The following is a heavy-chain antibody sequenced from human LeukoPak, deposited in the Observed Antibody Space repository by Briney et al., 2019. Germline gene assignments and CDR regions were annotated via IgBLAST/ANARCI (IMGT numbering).Heavy chain of an antibody. CDR3: AREAALQPFFDY. D-gene: IGHD4-11*01. CDR1: GFTFSSYA. V-gene: IGHV3-30-3*01. CDR2: ISYDGSNK. J-gene: IGHJ4*02. Sequence: QTGGSLRLSCAASGFTFSSYAMHWVRQAPGKGLEWVAVISYDGSNKYYADSVKGRFTISRDNSKNTLYLQMNSLRAEDTAVYYCAREAALQPFFDYWGQGTLVTVSS.